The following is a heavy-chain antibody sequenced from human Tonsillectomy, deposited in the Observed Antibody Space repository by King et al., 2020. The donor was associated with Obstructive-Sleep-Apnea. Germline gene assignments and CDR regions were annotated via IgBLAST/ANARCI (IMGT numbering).Heavy chain of an antibody. CDR1: GGSISNSNYY. CDR2: VYYIVSA. Sequence: QLQESGPGLVKPSETLSLTCSASGGSISNSNYYWGWIRQPPGKGRGWIGSVYYIVSASYNPSLKGLATISVDTSTNQFSLKLSSVTAADTAVYYCAGSIAPSGQNDAFDLWGQGTVVTVSS. D-gene: IGHD6-6*01. V-gene: IGHV4-39*07. J-gene: IGHJ3*01. CDR3: AGSIAPSGQNDAFDL.